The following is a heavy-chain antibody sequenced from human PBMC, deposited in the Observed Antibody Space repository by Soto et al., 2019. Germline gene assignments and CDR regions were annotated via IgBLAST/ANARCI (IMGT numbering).Heavy chain of an antibody. D-gene: IGHD6-6*01. V-gene: IGHV4-59*12. CDR2: IYYSGST. Sequence: PSETLSLTCTVSGGSISTYYWNWIRQAPGKGLEWIGYIYYSGSTYYNPSLKSRVTISVDTSKNQFSLKLSSVTAADTAVYYCARERPDGARLDPWGQGTLVTVSS. CDR3: ARERPDGARLDP. CDR1: GGSISTYY. J-gene: IGHJ5*02.